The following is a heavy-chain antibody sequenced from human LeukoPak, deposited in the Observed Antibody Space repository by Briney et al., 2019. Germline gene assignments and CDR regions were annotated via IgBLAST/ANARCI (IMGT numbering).Heavy chain of an antibody. Sequence: PGGSLRLSCAASGFTFRSYEMNWVRQAPGKGLDWVSYISSSGSTIYYADSVKGRFTISRDNAKNSLYLQMNSLRAEDTAVYYCSRDHGAVAGTNGFDYWGQGTLVTVSS. CDR1: GFTFRSYE. CDR2: ISSSGSTI. J-gene: IGHJ4*02. CDR3: SRDHGAVAGTNGFDY. D-gene: IGHD6-19*01. V-gene: IGHV3-48*03.